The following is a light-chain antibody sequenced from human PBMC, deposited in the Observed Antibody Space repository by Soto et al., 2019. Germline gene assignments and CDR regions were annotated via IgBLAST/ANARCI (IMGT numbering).Light chain of an antibody. CDR3: QQYNNWPRT. J-gene: IGKJ2*01. Sequence: EIVMTQSPATLSVSPGERATLSCRASQSVSSNLAWYQQKPGQAPRLLIYGASTRPTGIPARFSGSGSGTEFTLTISSLQSEDFAVYYCQQYNNWPRTFGQGNKLEIK. CDR2: GAS. V-gene: IGKV3-15*01. CDR1: QSVSSN.